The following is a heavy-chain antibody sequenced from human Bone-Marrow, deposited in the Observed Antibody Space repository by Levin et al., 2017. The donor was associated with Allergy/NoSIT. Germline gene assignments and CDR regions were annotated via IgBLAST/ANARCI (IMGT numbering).Heavy chain of an antibody. CDR3: AREGLMGSYQFDY. D-gene: IGHD2-2*01. Sequence: SETLSLTCAVYGGSFSGYYWSWIRQPPGKGLEWIGEINHSGSTNYNPSLKSRVTISVDTSKNQFSLKLSSVTAADTAVYYCAREGLMGSYQFDYWGQGTLVTVSS. J-gene: IGHJ4*02. V-gene: IGHV4-34*01. CDR1: GGSFSGYY. CDR2: INHSGST.